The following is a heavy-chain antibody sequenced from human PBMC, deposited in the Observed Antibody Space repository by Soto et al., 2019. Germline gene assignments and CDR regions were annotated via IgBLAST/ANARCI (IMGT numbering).Heavy chain of an antibody. CDR1: GGSISSYY. J-gene: IGHJ5*02. V-gene: IGHV4-59*01. Sequence: QVQLQESGPGLEKPSETLSLTCTVSGGSISSYYWSWIRQPPGKGLEWIGYIYYSGSTNYNPSLKSRVTISVDTSKNQFSLKLSSVTAADTAVYYCARAIDWFDPWGQGTLVTVSS. CDR2: IYYSGST. CDR3: ARAIDWFDP.